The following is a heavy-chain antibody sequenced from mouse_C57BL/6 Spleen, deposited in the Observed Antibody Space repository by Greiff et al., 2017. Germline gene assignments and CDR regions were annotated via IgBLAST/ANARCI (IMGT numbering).Heavy chain of an antibody. J-gene: IGHJ3*01. CDR3: AREAIYYDYLAWFAY. CDR1: GYTFTDYN. CDR2: INPNNGGT. V-gene: IGHV1-22*01. D-gene: IGHD2-4*01. Sequence: VQLQQSGPELVKPGASVKMSCKASGYTFTDYNMHWVKQSHGKSLEWIGYINPNNGGTSYNQKFKGKATLTVNKSSSTAYMELRSLTSEDSAVYYCAREAIYYDYLAWFAYWGQGTLVTVSA.